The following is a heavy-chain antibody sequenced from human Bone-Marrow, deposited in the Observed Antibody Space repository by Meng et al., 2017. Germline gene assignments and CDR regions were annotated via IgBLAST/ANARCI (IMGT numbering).Heavy chain of an antibody. CDR3: ARTYGDYCFDY. Sequence: QVELGQSGVEGMKPGSPVKVSCKASGGTFSRYAIRWVRQAPGQGLEWMGGIIPIFGTANCAQKFQGRVTITADESTSTAYMELSSLRSEDTAVYYCARTYGDYCFDYWGQGTLVTVSS. J-gene: IGHJ4*02. CDR2: IIPIFGTA. D-gene: IGHD4-17*01. CDR1: GGTFSRYA. V-gene: IGHV1-69*01.